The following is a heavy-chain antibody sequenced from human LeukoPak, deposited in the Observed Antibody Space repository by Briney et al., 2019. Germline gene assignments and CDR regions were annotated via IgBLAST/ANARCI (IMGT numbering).Heavy chain of an antibody. CDR3: ARVLRGYYDSGGYFLGY. CDR1: GYTFTSYG. D-gene: IGHD3-22*01. Sequence: ASVKVSCKASGYTFTSYGISWVRQAPGQGLERMGWISAYNGNTNYAQKLQGRVTMTTDTSTSTAYMELRSLRSEDTAVYYCARVLRGYYDSGGYFLGYWGQGTLVTVSS. V-gene: IGHV1-18*01. CDR2: ISAYNGNT. J-gene: IGHJ4*02.